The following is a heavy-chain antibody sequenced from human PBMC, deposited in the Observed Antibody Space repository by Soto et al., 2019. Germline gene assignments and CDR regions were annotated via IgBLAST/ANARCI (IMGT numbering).Heavy chain of an antibody. J-gene: IGHJ4*02. CDR3: AKGTSIAVAGTVHY. Sequence: EVQLVESGGGLVQPGRSLRLSCAASGFTFDDYAMHWVRQAPGKGLEWVSGISWNSGSIGYADSVKGRFTISRDNAKNSLYLQMNSLRAEDTALYYCAKGTSIAVAGTVHYWGKGTLVTVSS. CDR1: GFTFDDYA. V-gene: IGHV3-9*01. CDR2: ISWNSGSI. D-gene: IGHD6-19*01.